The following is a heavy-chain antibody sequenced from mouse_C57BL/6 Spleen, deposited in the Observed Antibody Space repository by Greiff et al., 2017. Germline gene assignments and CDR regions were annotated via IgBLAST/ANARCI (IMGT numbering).Heavy chain of an antibody. CDR1: GFTFSDYY. D-gene: IGHD1-1*01. V-gene: IGHV5-16*01. J-gene: IGHJ1*03. CDR2: INYDGSST. Sequence: EVKLVESEGGLVQPGSSMKLSCTASGFTFSDYYMAWVRQVPEKGLEWVANINYDGSSTYYLDYLKSRFIISRDNAKNILYMQMRSLKSEEKATYYCSRAPYYYGSSLWYFDVWGTGTTVTVSS. CDR3: SRAPYYYGSSLWYFDV.